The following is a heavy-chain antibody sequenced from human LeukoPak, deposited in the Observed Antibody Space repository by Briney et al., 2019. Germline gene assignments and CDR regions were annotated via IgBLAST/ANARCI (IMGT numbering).Heavy chain of an antibody. V-gene: IGHV4-61*09. J-gene: IGHJ4*02. CDR2: LYTSGST. Sequence: PSETLSLTCTVSGGSISSGGDYWTWIRQPAGKGLEWIGHLYTSGSTTYNPSLQSRVTISVDASKHQFSLRLTSVTAADTAVYYCARAGGSVGWYGTIDSWGQGTLVTVSS. CDR3: ARAGGSVGWYGTIDS. D-gene: IGHD6-19*01. CDR1: GGSISSGGDY.